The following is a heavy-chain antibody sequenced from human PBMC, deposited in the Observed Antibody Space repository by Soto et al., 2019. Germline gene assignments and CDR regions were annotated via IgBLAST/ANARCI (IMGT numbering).Heavy chain of an antibody. CDR1: GFTFNRHG. Sequence: QVQLVESGGGVVQPGRSLRLSCAASGFTFNRHGIHWVRQAPGKGLEWVADITSTGDPQYYADSVKGRFTISRDNSKSIMYLQMNSLRADDTAIYFYARDGQTGAPFAFDVWGHGTMVAVS. V-gene: IGHV3-33*01. CDR3: ARDGQTGAPFAFDV. CDR2: ITSTGDPQ. D-gene: IGHD1-26*01. J-gene: IGHJ3*01.